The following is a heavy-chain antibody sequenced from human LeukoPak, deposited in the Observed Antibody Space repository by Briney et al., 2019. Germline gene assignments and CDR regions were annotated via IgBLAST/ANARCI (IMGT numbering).Heavy chain of an antibody. J-gene: IGHJ3*02. CDR3: AKGPDYGDYSLTPIGVAGRRDAFDI. Sequence: GGSLRLSCAASGFTFNNYAMSWVRQAPGKGPEWVSGISGSGDTTYYADSVKGRFTISRDNSKNTLYLQMNSLRAKDTAVYYCAKGPDYGDYSLTPIGVAGRRDAFDIWGQGTMVTVSS. CDR2: ISGSGDTT. CDR1: GFTFNNYA. D-gene: IGHD4-17*01. V-gene: IGHV3-23*01.